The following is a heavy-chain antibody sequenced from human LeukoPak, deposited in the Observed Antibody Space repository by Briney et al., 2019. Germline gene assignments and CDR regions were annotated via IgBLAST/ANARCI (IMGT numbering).Heavy chain of an antibody. CDR2: IIPIFGTT. Sequence: SVKVSCKASGYTFTSYAMNWVRQAPGQGLEWMGGIIPIFGTTNYAQKFQDRVTITADKSTSTAYMELSSLRSEDTAVYYCARDNSVRDEAWWFNPWGQGTLVTVSS. CDR3: ARDNSVRDEAWWFNP. D-gene: IGHD5-24*01. CDR1: GYTFTSYA. V-gene: IGHV1-69*06. J-gene: IGHJ5*02.